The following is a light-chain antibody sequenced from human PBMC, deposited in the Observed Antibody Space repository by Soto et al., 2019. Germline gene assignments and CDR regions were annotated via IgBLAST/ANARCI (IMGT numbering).Light chain of an antibody. CDR1: QSISSW. CDR2: KAS. J-gene: IGKJ1*01. Sequence: DIQMTQSPSTLSASVGDRVTITCRASQSISSWLAWYQQKPGKAPKLLIYKASSLESGVPSRFSGSGFGTEFTLTISSLQPDDFATYYCQQYNSYRWTFGQGTKVEIK. V-gene: IGKV1-5*03. CDR3: QQYNSYRWT.